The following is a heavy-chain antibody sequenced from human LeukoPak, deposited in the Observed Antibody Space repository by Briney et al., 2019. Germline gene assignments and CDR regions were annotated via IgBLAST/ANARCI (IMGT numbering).Heavy chain of an antibody. Sequence: SETLSLTCTVSGGSVSSYYWSWIRQPPGKGLEWIGFIYYSGSTRYNPSLKSRVTISIDTSKNQFCLKLTSMTAADTAVYYCARTLQFDYYFDYWGQGTLVTVSS. CDR1: GGSVSSYY. CDR3: ARTLQFDYYFDY. CDR2: IYYSGST. V-gene: IGHV4-59*02. J-gene: IGHJ4*02. D-gene: IGHD5-24*01.